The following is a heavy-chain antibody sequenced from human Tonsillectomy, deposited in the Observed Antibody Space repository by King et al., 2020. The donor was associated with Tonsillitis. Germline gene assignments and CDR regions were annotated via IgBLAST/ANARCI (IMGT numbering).Heavy chain of an antibody. CDR2: ISGSSSTT. CDR1: GFSFSSYG. CDR3: AKRPSLGHYDSSGYYLN. J-gene: IGHJ4*02. D-gene: IGHD3-22*01. V-gene: IGHV3-23*04. Sequence: VQLVESGGGLVQPGGSLRLSCAASGFSFSSYGMSWVRQAPGKGLEWVSTISGSSSTTYYADSVKDRFTISRDNSKSTLYLQLKSLRAEETAVYYCAKRPSLGHYDSSGYYLNWGQGTLVTVSS.